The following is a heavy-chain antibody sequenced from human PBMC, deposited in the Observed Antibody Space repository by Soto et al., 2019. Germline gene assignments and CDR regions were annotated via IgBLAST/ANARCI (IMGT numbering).Heavy chain of an antibody. CDR2: IIPILGIA. D-gene: IGHD3-10*01. V-gene: IGHV1-69*08. Sequence: QVQLVQSGAEVKKPGSSVKVSCKASGGTFSSYTISWVRQAPGQGLEWMGRIIPILGIANYAQKFQGRVTITADKSTSPAYMELSRLRSEDTAVYYCAREEYYYGSGAFFDYWGQGTLVTVSS. CDR1: GGTFSSYT. CDR3: AREEYYYGSGAFFDY. J-gene: IGHJ4*02.